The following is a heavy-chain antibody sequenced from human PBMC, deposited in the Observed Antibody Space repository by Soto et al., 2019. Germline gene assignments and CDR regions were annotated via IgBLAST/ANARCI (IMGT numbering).Heavy chain of an antibody. Sequence: VQLVESGGRLEQPGRSLRLSCAGSGFTFDDYALHWVRQVPRKGLEWVSGISWNEKEIGYADSVKGRFIVSRDNAKYSLYLQLKSLGVEDTALYFCVKDSSWEPRILDFWGQGTRVTVSS. CDR2: ISWNEKEI. CDR3: VKDSSWEPRILDF. J-gene: IGHJ3*01. CDR1: GFTFDDYA. D-gene: IGHD1-26*01. V-gene: IGHV3-9*01.